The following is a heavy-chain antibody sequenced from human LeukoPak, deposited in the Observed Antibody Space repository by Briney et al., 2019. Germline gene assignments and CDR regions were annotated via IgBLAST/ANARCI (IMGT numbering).Heavy chain of an antibody. CDR1: GFTFSTYG. CDR2: IYSDNT. J-gene: IGHJ4*02. D-gene: IGHD3/OR15-3a*01. Sequence: GGSLRLSCAASGFTFSTYGMTWVRQAPGKGLEWVSFIYSDNTHYSDSVKGRFTISRDNSKNTLYLQMNSLRAEDTAVYYCARVFGQRHTGPFDYWGQGTLVTVSS. CDR3: ARVFGQRHTGPFDY. V-gene: IGHV3-53*01.